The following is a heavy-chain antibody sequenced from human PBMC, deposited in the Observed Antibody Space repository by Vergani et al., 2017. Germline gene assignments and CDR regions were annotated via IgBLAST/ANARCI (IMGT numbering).Heavy chain of an antibody. J-gene: IGHJ3*02. CDR3: AXVHILTGYYDAFDI. CDR2: INPSGGST. CDR1: GYTFTSYY. Sequence: QVQLVQSGAEVKKPGASGKVSCKASGYTFTSYYMHWVRQAPGQGLEWMGIINPSGGSTSYAQKFQGRVIMTRDTSTSTVYMELSSLRSEDTAVYYCAXVHILTGYYDAFDIWGQGTMVTVSS. D-gene: IGHD3-9*01. V-gene: IGHV1-46*03.